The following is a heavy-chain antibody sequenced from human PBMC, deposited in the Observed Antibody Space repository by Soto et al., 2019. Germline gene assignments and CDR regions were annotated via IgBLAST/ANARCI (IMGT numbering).Heavy chain of an antibody. CDR2: ISGSGGST. D-gene: IGHD3-3*01. CDR3: AKEYDFWSGYYLELNWFDP. J-gene: IGHJ5*02. CDR1: GFTFSSYA. V-gene: IGHV3-23*01. Sequence: PGGSLRLSCAASGFTFSSYAMSWVRQAPGKGLEWVSAISGSGGSTYYADSVKGRFTISRDNSKNTLYLQMNSLRAEDTAVYYCAKEYDFWSGYYLELNWFDPWGQGTLVTVSS.